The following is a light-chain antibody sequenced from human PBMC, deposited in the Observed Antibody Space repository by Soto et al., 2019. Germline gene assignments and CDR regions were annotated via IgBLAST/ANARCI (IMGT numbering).Light chain of an antibody. J-gene: IGKJ1*01. Sequence: EIVLTQSPGTLSLPPGERATLSCRASQSVDSNLAWYQHKPGQAPRLLSYGASTRAADMPGRFSGRGSGTEFPRTINSLPSEDFAVYYPQQYRTWPRTFGQGTKVDIK. V-gene: IGKV3-15*01. CDR3: QQYRTWPRT. CDR1: QSVDSN. CDR2: GAS.